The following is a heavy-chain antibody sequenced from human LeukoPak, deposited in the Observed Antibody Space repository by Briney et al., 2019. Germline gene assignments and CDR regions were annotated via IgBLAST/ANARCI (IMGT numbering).Heavy chain of an antibody. CDR1: GYTLTELS. D-gene: IGHD5-12*01. J-gene: IGHJ5*02. V-gene: IGHV1-24*01. Sequence: ASVKVSCKVSGYTLTELSMHWVRQAPGKGLEWMGGFDPEDGETIYAQKFQGRVTMTEDTSTDTAYMELSSLRSEDTAVYHCATGARYSGYAGWFDPWGQGTLVTVSS. CDR3: ATGARYSGYAGWFDP. CDR2: FDPEDGET.